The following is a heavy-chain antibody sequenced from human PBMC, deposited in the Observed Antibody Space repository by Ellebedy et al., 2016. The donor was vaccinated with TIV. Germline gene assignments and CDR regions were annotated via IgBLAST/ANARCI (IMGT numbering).Heavy chain of an antibody. J-gene: IGHJ6*02. Sequence: GESLKISXAASGFTFSNYAMCWVRQAPGKGLEWVSGIRTSGGSTYYADSVKGRFTISRDNSKNTVYLQMNSLRVEDTAVYHCAKGDSSGWYRGGSGMDVWGQGTTVTVSS. V-gene: IGHV3-23*01. D-gene: IGHD6-19*01. CDR3: AKGDSSGWYRGGSGMDV. CDR1: GFTFSNYA. CDR2: IRTSGGST.